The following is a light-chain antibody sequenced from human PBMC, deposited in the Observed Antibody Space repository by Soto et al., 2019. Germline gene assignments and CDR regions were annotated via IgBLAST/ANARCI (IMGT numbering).Light chain of an antibody. CDR1: SSDVGGYNY. CDR3: SSYTGSTTLHYV. CDR2: DVS. Sequence: QSVLAQPASVSGSPGQSITISCTGTSSDVGGYNYVSWYQQHPGKAPKLLIYDVSNRPSGASNRFSGSKSGNTASLTISGLQAEDEADYYCSSYTGSTTLHYVFGTGTKGHRP. V-gene: IGLV2-14*01. J-gene: IGLJ1*01.